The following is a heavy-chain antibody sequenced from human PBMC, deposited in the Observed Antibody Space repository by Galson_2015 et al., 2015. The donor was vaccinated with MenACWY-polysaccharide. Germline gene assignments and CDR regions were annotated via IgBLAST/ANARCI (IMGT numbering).Heavy chain of an antibody. CDR2: IYYDGGP. V-gene: IGHV4-31*03. CDR3: STWGSAVSNINWFDP. Sequence: TLSGTCTVSGGSINSGGYFWSWIRPHPGKGMERIASIYYDGGPYYSPSLKSRVTISVDTPNNQFSLNLISVTAADTAVYYCSTWGSAVSNINWFDPWCQGTLVTVSS. D-gene: IGHD3-16*01. CDR1: GGSINSGGYF. J-gene: IGHJ5*02.